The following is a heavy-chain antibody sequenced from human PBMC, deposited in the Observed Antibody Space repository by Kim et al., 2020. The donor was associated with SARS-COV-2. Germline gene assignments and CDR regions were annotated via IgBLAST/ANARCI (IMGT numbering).Heavy chain of an antibody. Sequence: SETLSLTCAVYGGSFNDYYWTWIRQPPGKGLEWIGEINHIGSTKYNPSLKSRVTMSVDTSKNQLSLKLSSVTAADTAMYYCAKHDARYCSGGNCWYFDYWGQGTRVTVSS. J-gene: IGHJ4*02. CDR3: AKHDARYCSGGNCWYFDY. D-gene: IGHD2-15*01. CDR2: INHIGST. CDR1: GGSFNDYY. V-gene: IGHV4-34*01.